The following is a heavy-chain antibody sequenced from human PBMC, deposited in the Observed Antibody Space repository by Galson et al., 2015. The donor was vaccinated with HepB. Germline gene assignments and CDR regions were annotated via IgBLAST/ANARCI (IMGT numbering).Heavy chain of an antibody. V-gene: IGHV1-69*13. J-gene: IGHJ4*02. CDR2: IFPIFGTA. CDR1: GGTFKTYA. Sequence: SVKVSCKASGGTFKTYAISWVRQAPGHGLEWMGGIFPIFGTANYAQSFQGRVTLIADASTSTVYMELSSLRSEDTAVYYCATVPLYYYDSGGRPYYFNYWGQGTLVTVSS. D-gene: IGHD3-22*01. CDR3: ATVPLYYYDSGGRPYYFNY.